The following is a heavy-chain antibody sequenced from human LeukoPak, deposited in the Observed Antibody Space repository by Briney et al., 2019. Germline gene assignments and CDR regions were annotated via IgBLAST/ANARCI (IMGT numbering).Heavy chain of an antibody. CDR2: LRYDGSNK. D-gene: IGHD5-18*01. CDR3: ARERESYGLFDY. CDR1: GFIFSSYG. J-gene: IGHJ4*02. Sequence: GGSLRLSCAASGFIFSSYGMHWVRQAPGKGLEWVAFLRYDGSNKYYADSVKGRFTISRDNSKNTLYLQMNSLRAEDTAVYYCARERESYGLFDYWGQGTLVTVSS. V-gene: IGHV3-30*02.